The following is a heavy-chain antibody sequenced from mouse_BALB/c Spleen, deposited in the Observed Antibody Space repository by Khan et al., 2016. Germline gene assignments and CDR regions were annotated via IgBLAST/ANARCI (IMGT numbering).Heavy chain of an antibody. Sequence: EVQLQESGPSLVKPSQTLSLTCSVTGDSITSGYWNWIRKFPGNKLEYMGYISYSGTTSYTPFLKSRISITRDSSKNQYFLQLNSGTPEDTATYYGERSNMNDAWFTYWGQGTLVTVSA. D-gene: IGHD2-12*01. CDR3: ERSNMNDAWFTY. CDR2: ISYSGTT. CDR1: GDSITSGY. V-gene: IGHV3-8*02. J-gene: IGHJ3*01.